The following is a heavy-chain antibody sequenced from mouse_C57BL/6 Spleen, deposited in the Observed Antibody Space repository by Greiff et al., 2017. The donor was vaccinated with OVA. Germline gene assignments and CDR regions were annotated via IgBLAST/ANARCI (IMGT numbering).Heavy chain of an antibody. D-gene: IGHD1-1*01. CDR3: ARDCYYGFDY. V-gene: IGHV5-4*01. CDR1: GFTFSSYA. Sequence: DVMLVESGGGLVKPGGSLKLSCAASGFTFSSYAMSWVRQTPEKRLEWVATISDGGSYTYYPDNVKGRFTISRDNAKNNLYLQMSHLKSEDTAMYYCARDCYYGFDYWGQGTTLTVSS. J-gene: IGHJ2*01. CDR2: ISDGGSYT.